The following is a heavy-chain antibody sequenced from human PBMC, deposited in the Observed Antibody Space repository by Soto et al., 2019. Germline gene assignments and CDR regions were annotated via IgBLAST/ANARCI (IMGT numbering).Heavy chain of an antibody. Sequence: HPGGSLRLSCAASGFTFSSYGMHWVRQAPGKGLEWVAVISYDGSNKYYADPVKGRFTISRDNSKNTLYLQMNSLRAEDTAVYYCAKDISSYGFFFGMIDYWGQGTLVTVSS. D-gene: IGHD5-18*01. CDR1: GFTFSSYG. J-gene: IGHJ4*02. CDR2: ISYDGSNK. CDR3: AKDISSYGFFFGMIDY. V-gene: IGHV3-30*18.